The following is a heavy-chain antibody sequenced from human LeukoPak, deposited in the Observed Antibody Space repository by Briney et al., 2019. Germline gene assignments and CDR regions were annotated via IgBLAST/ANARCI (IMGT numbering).Heavy chain of an antibody. Sequence: ASVKVSCKASGGTFSSYAISWVRQVPGQGLEWMGGIIPIFGTANYAQKFQGRVTITTDESTSTAYMELSSLRSEDTAVYYCARGRIAVANNWFDPWGQGTLVTVSS. CDR2: IIPIFGTA. D-gene: IGHD6-19*01. J-gene: IGHJ5*02. CDR1: GGTFSSYA. V-gene: IGHV1-69*05. CDR3: ARGRIAVANNWFDP.